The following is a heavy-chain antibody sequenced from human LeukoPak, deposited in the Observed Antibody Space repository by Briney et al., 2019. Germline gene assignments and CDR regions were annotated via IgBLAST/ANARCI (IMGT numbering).Heavy chain of an antibody. J-gene: IGHJ4*02. Sequence: PSETLSLTCTVSGGSISSYYWSWIRQPPGKGLEWVGYIYYSGSTNYNPSLKSRVTISVDTSKNQFSLKLSSVTAADTAVYYCARGGTTVAYWGQGTLVTVSS. CDR1: GGSISSYY. D-gene: IGHD1-7*01. CDR3: ARGGTTVAY. CDR2: IYYSGST. V-gene: IGHV4-59*01.